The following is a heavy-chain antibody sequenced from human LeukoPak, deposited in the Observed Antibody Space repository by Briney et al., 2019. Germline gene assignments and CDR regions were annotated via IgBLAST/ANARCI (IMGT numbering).Heavy chain of an antibody. D-gene: IGHD4-11*01. CDR3: ARDKAVTTELTQYFQH. J-gene: IGHJ1*01. Sequence: ASVKVSCKASGGTFSSYAISWVRQAPGQGLEWMGGIIPIFGTANYAQKFQGRVTITTDESTSTAYMELSSLRSEDTAVYYCARDKAVTTELTQYFQHWGQGTLVTVSS. V-gene: IGHV1-69*05. CDR2: IIPIFGTA. CDR1: GGTFSSYA.